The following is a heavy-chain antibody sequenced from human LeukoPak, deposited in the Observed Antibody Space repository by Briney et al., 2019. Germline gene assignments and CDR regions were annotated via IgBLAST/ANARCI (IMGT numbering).Heavy chain of an antibody. D-gene: IGHD6-19*01. J-gene: IGHJ4*02. CDR3: ARAGGASDSSGWYVFDY. Sequence: ASVKVSCKASGYTFTAYYMHWVRQAPGQGLEWMGWTNPNSGGTYYAQNFQGWVTMTRDTSISTAYMELSRLRSDDTAVYYCARAGGASDSSGWYVFDYWGQGTLVTVSS. V-gene: IGHV1-2*04. CDR1: GYTFTAYY. CDR2: TNPNSGGT.